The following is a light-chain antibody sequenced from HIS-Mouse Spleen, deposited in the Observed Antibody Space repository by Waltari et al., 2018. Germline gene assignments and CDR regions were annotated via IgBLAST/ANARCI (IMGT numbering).Light chain of an antibody. CDR3: QQRSNWXLT. CDR2: DAS. V-gene: IGKV3-11*01. Sequence: EIVLTQSPATLSLSPGERATLSCRASQSVSSYLAWYQQKPGQAPRLLIYDASNRATGIPARFSGSGSGTDFTLTISSLEPEDFAVYYCQQRSNWXLTFGGGTKVEIK. CDR1: QSVSSY. J-gene: IGKJ4*01.